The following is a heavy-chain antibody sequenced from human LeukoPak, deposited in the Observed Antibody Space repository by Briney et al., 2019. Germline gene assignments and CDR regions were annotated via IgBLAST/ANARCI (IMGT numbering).Heavy chain of an antibody. CDR3: ARWRSWYGEKNWFDP. Sequence: SETLSLTCAVSGGSISSYYWSWIRQPAGKGLEWIGRIYTSGSTNYNPSLKSRVTMSVDTSKNQFSLKLSSVTAADTAVYYCARWRSWYGEKNWFDPWGQGTLVTVSS. CDR2: IYTSGST. J-gene: IGHJ5*02. D-gene: IGHD6-13*01. V-gene: IGHV4-4*07. CDR1: GGSISSYY.